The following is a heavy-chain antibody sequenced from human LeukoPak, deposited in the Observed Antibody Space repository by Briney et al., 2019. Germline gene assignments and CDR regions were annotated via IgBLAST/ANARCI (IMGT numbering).Heavy chain of an antibody. CDR2: ISGSGGST. D-gene: IGHD2-15*01. CDR1: GFTFSSYA. V-gene: IGHV3-23*01. J-gene: IGHJ6*03. Sequence: GGSLRLSCAASGFTFSSYAMSWVRQAPGKGLEWVSAISGSGGSTYYADSVKSRFTISRDNAKNSLYLQMNSLRAEDTAVYYCARDRCSGGRCYSLSVGYMDVWGKGTTVTVSS. CDR3: ARDRCSGGRCYSLSVGYMDV.